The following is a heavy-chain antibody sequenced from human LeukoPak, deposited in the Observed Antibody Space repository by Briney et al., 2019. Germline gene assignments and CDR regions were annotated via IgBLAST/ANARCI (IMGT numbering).Heavy chain of an antibody. CDR3: TRDRWTGDPDY. D-gene: IGHD3/OR15-3a*01. Sequence: GGSLRLSCAASGFTVSSNYMSWVRQAPGKGLEWVSVIYSGGSTYYADSVKGRFTISRDNAKNSLYLQMNSLRVEDTAVYYCTRDRWTGDPDYWGQGTLVTVSS. CDR1: GFTVSSNY. CDR2: IYSGGST. J-gene: IGHJ4*02. V-gene: IGHV3-53*01.